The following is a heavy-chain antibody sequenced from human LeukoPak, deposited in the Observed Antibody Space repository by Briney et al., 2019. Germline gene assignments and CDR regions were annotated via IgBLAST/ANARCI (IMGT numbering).Heavy chain of an antibody. V-gene: IGHV3-23*01. CDR2: ISGSGGST. CDR1: GFTFSSYW. Sequence: GGSLRLSCATSGFTFSSYWMSWVRQAPGKGLEWVSAISGSGGSTYYADSVKGRFTISRDNSKNTLYLQMNSLRAEDTAVYYCAKGSRLHRVYYFDYWGQGTLVTVSS. D-gene: IGHD4-11*01. J-gene: IGHJ4*02. CDR3: AKGSRLHRVYYFDY.